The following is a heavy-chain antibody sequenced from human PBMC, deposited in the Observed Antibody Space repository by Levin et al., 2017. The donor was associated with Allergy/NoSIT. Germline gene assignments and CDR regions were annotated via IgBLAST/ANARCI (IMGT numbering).Heavy chain of an antibody. CDR1: GFTFSSFR. CDR3: ARDLEIAAAYTWFEP. V-gene: IGHV3-21*01. CDR2: IGSSSGYI. D-gene: IGHD6-13*01. J-gene: IGHJ5*02. Sequence: PGGSLRLSCAASGFTFSSFRMSWVRQAPGKGLEWVSSIGSSSGYIYYADSVKGRFTISRDNAKNSMYLQMSSLRAEDTAVYYCARDLEIAAAYTWFEPWGQGTLVTVSS.